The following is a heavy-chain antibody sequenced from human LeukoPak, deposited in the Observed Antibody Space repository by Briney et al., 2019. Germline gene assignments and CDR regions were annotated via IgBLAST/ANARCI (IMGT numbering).Heavy chain of an antibody. Sequence: GGSLRLSCAAPGFILDDYAIHWVRQAPGKGLEWVSLISGDGGSTFYADSVRGRFTISRDNSKNSLSLQMSSLRSEDTALYYCTRESESSGWYDYWGQGTLVTVSS. D-gene: IGHD6-19*01. CDR1: GFILDDYA. CDR2: ISGDGGST. V-gene: IGHV3-43*02. J-gene: IGHJ4*02. CDR3: TRESESSGWYDY.